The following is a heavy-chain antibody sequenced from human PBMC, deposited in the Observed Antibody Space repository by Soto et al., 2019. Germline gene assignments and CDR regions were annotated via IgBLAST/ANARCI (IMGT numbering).Heavy chain of an antibody. V-gene: IGHV4-39*01. J-gene: IGHJ4*02. CDR3: ARQIYDSSGYYYAY. Sequence: QIQLQESGPGLVKSSETLSLTCTVSGGSISSSSYYWGWIRQPPGQGLEWLGTIYSLGNTYYNPSLKSRVTISVDKSKSQLFLKLSSVTAPDTAVYYCARQIYDSSGYYYAYWGQGTLVTVSS. D-gene: IGHD3-22*01. CDR1: GGSISSSSYY. CDR2: IYSLGNT.